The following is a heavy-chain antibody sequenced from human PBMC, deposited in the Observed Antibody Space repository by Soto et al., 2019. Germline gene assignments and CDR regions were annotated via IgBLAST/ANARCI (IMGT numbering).Heavy chain of an antibody. CDR1: GCSISSGVYY. V-gene: IGHV4-31*03. CDR3: ARAPGDYFDY. CDR2: IFYSGST. Sequence: SETLSLTCPVSGCSISSGVYYWSWIRQHPGKGLEWIGYIFYSGSTYYNPSLRSRVTISVDTSKNQFSLKLSSVTAADTAVYYCARAPGDYFDYWGQGTLVTVS. J-gene: IGHJ4*02.